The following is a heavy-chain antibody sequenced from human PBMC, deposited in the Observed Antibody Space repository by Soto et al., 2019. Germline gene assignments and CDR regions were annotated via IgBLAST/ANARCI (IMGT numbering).Heavy chain of an antibody. V-gene: IGHV3-23*01. CDR1: GFTFSSYA. CDR2: ISGSGGST. CDR3: AKCVRAAAAYDAVDI. J-gene: IGHJ3*02. D-gene: IGHD6-13*01. Sequence: EVQMLESGGGLVQPGGSLRLSCAASGFTFSSYAMSWVPQSPGQGLQGVSAISGSGGSTYYADSVKGRFTISRDNSKNTLYLQMNSLRADDTAVYYCAKCVRAAAAYDAVDIWGQGTMVTVAS.